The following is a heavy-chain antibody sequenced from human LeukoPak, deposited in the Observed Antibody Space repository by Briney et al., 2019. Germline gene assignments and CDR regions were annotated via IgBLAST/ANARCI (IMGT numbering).Heavy chain of an antibody. CDR3: ARISGMAVAGTNYYGMDV. V-gene: IGHV3-11*01. Sequence: GGSLRLSCAASGFTFSDYYMSWIRQAPGKGLEWVSYISSRGSTISYADSVEGRFTISRDNAKNSLYLQMNSLRAEDTAVYYCARISGMAVAGTNYYGMDVWGQGTTVTVSS. CDR1: GFTFSDYY. D-gene: IGHD6-19*01. CDR2: ISSRGSTI. J-gene: IGHJ6*02.